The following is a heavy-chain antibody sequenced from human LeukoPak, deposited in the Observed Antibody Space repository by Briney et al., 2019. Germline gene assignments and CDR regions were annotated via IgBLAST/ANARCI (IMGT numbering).Heavy chain of an antibody. Sequence: SETLSLTCTVSGGSISSGGYYWSWIRQHPGKGLEWIGYIYYSGSTYYNPSLKSRVTISVDTSKNQFSLKLSSVTAADTAVYYCARDRARYGSRWYGTYFDYWGQGTLVTVSS. CDR2: IYYSGST. J-gene: IGHJ4*02. D-gene: IGHD6-13*01. CDR1: GGSISSGGYY. V-gene: IGHV4-31*03. CDR3: ARDRARYGSRWYGTYFDY.